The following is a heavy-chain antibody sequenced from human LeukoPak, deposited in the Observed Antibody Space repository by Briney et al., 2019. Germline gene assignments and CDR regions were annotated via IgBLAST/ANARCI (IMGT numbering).Heavy chain of an antibody. D-gene: IGHD3-9*01. CDR3: ARDSDQTYYDILTGPSTYYYYYMDV. CDR2: ISAYNGNT. Sequence: ASVKVSCKASGYTFTSYGISWVRQAPGQGLEWMGWISAYNGNTNYAQKLQGRVTMTTDTSTSTAYMELRSLRSDDTAVYYCARDSDQTYYDILTGPSTYYYYYMDVWGKGTTVTVSS. V-gene: IGHV1-18*01. J-gene: IGHJ6*03. CDR1: GYTFTSYG.